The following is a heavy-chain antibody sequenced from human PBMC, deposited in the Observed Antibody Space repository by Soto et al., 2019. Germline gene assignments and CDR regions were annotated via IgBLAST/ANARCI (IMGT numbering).Heavy chain of an antibody. J-gene: IGHJ4*02. CDR2: ISGSGAGT. V-gene: IGHV3-23*01. CDR3: AKESAHNYGAGIAKSDY. CDR1: GFTFSNYA. D-gene: IGHD3-10*01. Sequence: DVQLLESGGGLIQPGGSLRLSCAASGFTFSNYAMSWVRQASGKGLDWVSGISGSGAGTYYADSVKGRFTISRDNSKNTLYLQLNSLRAEDTAIYYCAKESAHNYGAGIAKSDYWGQGTLVTVSS.